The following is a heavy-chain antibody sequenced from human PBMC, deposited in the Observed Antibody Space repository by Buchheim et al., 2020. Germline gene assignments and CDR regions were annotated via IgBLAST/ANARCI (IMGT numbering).Heavy chain of an antibody. D-gene: IGHD3-22*01. J-gene: IGHJ4*02. V-gene: IGHV4-61*01. Sequence: QVQLQESGPGLVKPAETLSLTCSVSGGSVSSGSYYWSWIRQSPGKGLEWIGYIHYSGNANYNPSLKSRVSISVDTSKNQFSLKLNSVTAADTAVYYCARETCYYHDSRGYSVYDYWGQGTL. CDR2: IHYSGNA. CDR1: GGSVSSGSYY. CDR3: ARETCYYHDSRGYSVYDY.